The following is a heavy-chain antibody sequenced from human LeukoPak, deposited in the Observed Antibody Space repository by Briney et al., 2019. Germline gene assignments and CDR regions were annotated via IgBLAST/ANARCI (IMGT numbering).Heavy chain of an antibody. CDR2: ISGSGGST. Sequence: GGSLRLSCAASGFTFSSYAMSWVRQAQGKGLEWVSGISGSGGSTYYADSVKGRFTISRDNSKNTLYLQMNSLRAEDTAVYYCAKGLQGYSSSWFDPWGQGTLVTVSS. V-gene: IGHV3-23*01. D-gene: IGHD4-11*01. J-gene: IGHJ5*02. CDR1: GFTFSSYA. CDR3: AKGLQGYSSSWFDP.